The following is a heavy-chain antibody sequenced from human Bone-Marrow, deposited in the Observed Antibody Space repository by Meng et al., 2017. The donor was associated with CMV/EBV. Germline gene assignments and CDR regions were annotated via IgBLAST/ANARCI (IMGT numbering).Heavy chain of an antibody. Sequence: ASVKVSCKASGYTFTSYGISWVRQAPGQGLEWMGWISAYNGNTNYAQKLQGRVTMTTDTSTSTACMELRSLRSDDTAVYYCASGGRGTYYDFWSGYSYVDYWGQGTLVTVSS. CDR1: GYTFTSYG. V-gene: IGHV1-18*01. J-gene: IGHJ4*02. CDR3: ASGGRGTYYDFWSGYSYVDY. D-gene: IGHD3-3*01. CDR2: ISAYNGNT.